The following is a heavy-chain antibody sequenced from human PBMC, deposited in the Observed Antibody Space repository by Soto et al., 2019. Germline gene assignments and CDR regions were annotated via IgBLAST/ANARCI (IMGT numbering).Heavy chain of an antibody. CDR2: VYYTGST. J-gene: IGHJ4*02. V-gene: IGHV4-59*01. D-gene: IGHD6-19*01. Sequence: SETLSLTCSVSGGSISGSYCSWIRQSPWKGLEWLGYVYYTGSTNYSPSLRSRVSISVDTSKNEFSLRLSSVTAADTAVYFCARSVAVPGAHIDYLGQRTHVPVSP. CDR3: ARSVAVPGAHIDY. CDR1: GGSISGSY.